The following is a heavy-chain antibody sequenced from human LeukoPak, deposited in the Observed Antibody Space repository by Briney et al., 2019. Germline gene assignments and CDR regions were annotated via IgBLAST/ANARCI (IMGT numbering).Heavy chain of an antibody. CDR1: GITLSSYW. D-gene: IGHD3-10*01. CDR3: AMRGGSGELPM. Sequence: PGGSLRLSRAASGITLSSYWMDWVRQAPGKGLVWVSRINSEGSDTAYADSVKGRFTISRDSAKNTLYLRMNSLRVEDTAVYYCAMRGGSGELPMWGQGTLVTVSS. J-gene: IGHJ4*02. CDR2: INSEGSDT. V-gene: IGHV3-74*01.